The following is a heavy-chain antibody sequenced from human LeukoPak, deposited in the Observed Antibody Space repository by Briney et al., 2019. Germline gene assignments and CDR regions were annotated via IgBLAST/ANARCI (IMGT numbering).Heavy chain of an antibody. Sequence: SETLSLTCTVSGGSISSYYWSWIRQPAGKGLEWIGRIYTSGSTNYNPSLKSRVTMSVDTSKNQFSLKLSSVTAADTAVYYCARDGPGLRFLEWTPLDYWGQGTLVTVSS. V-gene: IGHV4-4*07. CDR3: ARDGPGLRFLEWTPLDY. CDR2: IYTSGST. J-gene: IGHJ4*02. CDR1: GGSISSYY. D-gene: IGHD3-3*01.